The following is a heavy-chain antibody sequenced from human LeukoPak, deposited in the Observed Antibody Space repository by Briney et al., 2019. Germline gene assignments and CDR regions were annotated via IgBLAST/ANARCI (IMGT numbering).Heavy chain of an antibody. CDR3: ARYFWSGYYYFDY. V-gene: IGHV4-38-2*01. D-gene: IGHD3-3*01. J-gene: IGHJ4*02. CDR1: GYSISSGYY. CDR2: IYHSGTT. Sequence: SETLSLTCAVSGYSISSGYYWGWIRQPPGKGLEWIGGIYHSGTTYHNPSLKSRLTMSVDTSKNRFSLKLSSVTAADTGVYYCARYFWSGYYYFDYWGQGTLVTVSS.